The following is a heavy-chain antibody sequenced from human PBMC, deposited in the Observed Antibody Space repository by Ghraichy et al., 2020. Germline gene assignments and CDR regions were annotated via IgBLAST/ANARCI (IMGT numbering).Heavy chain of an antibody. J-gene: IGHJ5*02. V-gene: IGHV4-34*01. CDR2: INHSGST. CDR1: GGSFSGYY. CDR3: ARAPYDILTGYLFDP. Sequence: ESLNISCAVYGGSFSGYYWSWIRQPPGKGLEWIGEINHSGSTNYNPSLKSRVTISVDTSKNQFSLKLSSVTAADTAVYYCARAPYDILTGYLFDPWGQGTLVTVSS. D-gene: IGHD3-9*01.